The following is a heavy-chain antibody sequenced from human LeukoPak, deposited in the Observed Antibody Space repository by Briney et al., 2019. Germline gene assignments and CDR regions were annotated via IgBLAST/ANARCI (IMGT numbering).Heavy chain of an antibody. J-gene: IGHJ3*02. CDR2: IYDSGST. D-gene: IGHD2-2*01. CDR1: GGSTSSSTYY. CDR3: ARDQTDIVVVPAAITAFDI. V-gene: IGHV4-39*02. Sequence: SETLSLTCTVSGGSTSSSTYYWDWIRQPPGKGLEWIGNIYDSGSTHYNPSLESRVTISVDTSKNQFSLKLNSVTAADTAVYYCARDQTDIVVVPAAITAFDIWGQGTMVTVSS.